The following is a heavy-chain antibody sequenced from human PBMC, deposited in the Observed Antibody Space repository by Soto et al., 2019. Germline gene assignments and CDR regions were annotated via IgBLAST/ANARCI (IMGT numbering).Heavy chain of an antibody. D-gene: IGHD1-26*01. CDR1: GXTFSRSW. V-gene: IGHV3-30*18. CDR2: ISYDGSNK. Sequence: GSLRLSCAASGXTFSRSWMHCVRRAPGKGLEGGVVISYDGSNKYYADSVKGRFTIYRDNSKNTLYLQMNSLRAADTPVYYCEKDLGWELLAYYYYCMDVWGQGTTVTVSS. CDR3: EKDLGWELLAYYYYCMDV. J-gene: IGHJ6*02.